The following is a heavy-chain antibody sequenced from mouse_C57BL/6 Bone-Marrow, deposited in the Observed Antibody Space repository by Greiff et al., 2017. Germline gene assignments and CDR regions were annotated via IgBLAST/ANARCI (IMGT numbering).Heavy chain of an antibody. CDR3: ARDYVSSYWYFDV. CDR1: GYTFTSYD. CDR2: IYPRDGST. J-gene: IGHJ1*03. V-gene: IGHV1-85*01. D-gene: IGHD1-1*01. Sequence: QVQLKESGPELVKPGASVKLSCKASGYTFTSYDINWVKQRPGPGLEWIGWIYPRDGSTKYNEKFKGKATLIVDTSSSTAYMERHSLTSEDSAVYFCARDYVSSYWYFDVWGTGTTVTVSS.